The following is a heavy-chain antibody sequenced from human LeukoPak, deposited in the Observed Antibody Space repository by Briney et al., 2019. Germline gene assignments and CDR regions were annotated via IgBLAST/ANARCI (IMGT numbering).Heavy chain of an antibody. CDR2: ISSNGGST. CDR3: AKLKGGWYSS. V-gene: IGHV3-64*01. CDR1: GFTFSSYA. Sequence: GGSLRLSCAASGFTFSSYAMHWVRQAPGKGLEYVSAISSNGGSTYYANSVKGRFTISRDNSKNTLYLQMGSLRAEDMAVYYCAKLKGGWYSSWGQGTLVTVSS. D-gene: IGHD6-19*01. J-gene: IGHJ4*02.